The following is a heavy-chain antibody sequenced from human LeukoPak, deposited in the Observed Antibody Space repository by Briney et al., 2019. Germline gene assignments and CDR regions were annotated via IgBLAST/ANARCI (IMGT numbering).Heavy chain of an antibody. D-gene: IGHD2-2*01. CDR1: GYTFTGYY. Sequence: ASVKVSCKASGYTFTGYYIHWVRQAPGQGLEWIGWINPNSGDTNYAQRFQGRVTMTRDTSISTAYMQLSRLRSDDTAVYYCATLGYCSSTSCYRDIDHWGQGTLVTVSS. CDR3: ATLGYCSSTSCYRDIDH. J-gene: IGHJ4*02. V-gene: IGHV1-2*02. CDR2: INPNSGDT.